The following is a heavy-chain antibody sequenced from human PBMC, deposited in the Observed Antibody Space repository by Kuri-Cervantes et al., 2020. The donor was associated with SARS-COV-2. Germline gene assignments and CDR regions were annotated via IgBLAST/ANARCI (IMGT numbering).Heavy chain of an antibody. V-gene: IGHV1-2*02. J-gene: IGHJ4*02. CDR2: INPNSGGT. CDR3: ARDHPMPPLDYRFFDY. D-gene: IGHD4-11*01. CDR1: GYTLTELS. Sequence: ASVKVSCKVSGYTLTELSMHWVRQAPGQGLEWMGWINPNSGGTNYAQKFQGRVTMTRDTSISTAYMELSRLRSDDTAVYYCARDHPMPPLDYRFFDYWGQGTLVTVSS.